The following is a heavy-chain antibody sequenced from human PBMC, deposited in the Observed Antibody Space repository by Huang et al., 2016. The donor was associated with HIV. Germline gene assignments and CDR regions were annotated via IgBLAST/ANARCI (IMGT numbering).Heavy chain of an antibody. CDR1: GDSFTSLP. CDR3: ATSTPMLGESGGWSGKVVITENVPYVD. J-gene: IGHJ4*02. Sequence: QVHLVQSGAEVKKPGSSVKVSCKASGDSFTSLPINWVRQAPGQGLVWVACRGPTRVPPTHAQKCRGRVTISTDESTSTSYMELSRLRSDDTAMYYCATSTPMLGESGGWSGKVVITENVPYVDWGQGTLVTVSS. CDR2: RGPTRVPP. D-gene: IGHD3-22*01. V-gene: IGHV1-69*16.